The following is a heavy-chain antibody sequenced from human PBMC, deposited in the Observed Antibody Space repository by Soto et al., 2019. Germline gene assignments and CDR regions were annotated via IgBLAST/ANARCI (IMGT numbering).Heavy chain of an antibody. Sequence: QVQLLQSGGEVKKPGASVKVSCNSSDHTFTYYGINSVRRAPGQGLEWMGWISGYNGNTKYAQKFQNRVTLSADTSTRTAYMEMRSLTSDDTAVYFCAATCGHYIGLDVWGQGTTVTVSS. CDR1: DHTFTYYG. CDR3: AATCGHYIGLDV. V-gene: IGHV1-18*01. D-gene: IGHD2-21*01. J-gene: IGHJ6*02. CDR2: ISGYNGNT.